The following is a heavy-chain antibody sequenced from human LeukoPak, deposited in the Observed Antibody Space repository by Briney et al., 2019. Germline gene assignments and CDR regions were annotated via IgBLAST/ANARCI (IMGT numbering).Heavy chain of an antibody. J-gene: IGHJ4*02. D-gene: IGHD6-19*01. CDR3: AREYKQRLVKIPNLFDY. CDR2: INHSGST. V-gene: IGHV4-34*01. CDR1: GGSFSGYY. Sequence: SETLSLTCAVYGGSFSGYYWSWIRQPPGKGLEWIGEINHSGSTNYNPSLKSRVTISVDTSKNQFSLKLSSVTAADTAVYYCAREYKQRLVKIPNLFDYWGQGTLVTVSS.